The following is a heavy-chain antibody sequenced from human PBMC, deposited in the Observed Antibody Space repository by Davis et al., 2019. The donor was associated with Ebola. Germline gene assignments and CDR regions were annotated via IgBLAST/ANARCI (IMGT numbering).Heavy chain of an antibody. V-gene: IGHV4-34*01. CDR1: GGSFSGYY. Sequence: MPSETLSLTCAVYGGSFSGYYWSWIRQPPGKGLEWIGEINHSGSTNYNPSLKSRVTISVDTSKNQFSLKLSSVTAEDTAVYYCARAKDYYDSSGSIGYWGQGTLVTVSS. CDR3: ARAKDYYDSSGSIGY. CDR2: INHSGST. J-gene: IGHJ4*02. D-gene: IGHD3-22*01.